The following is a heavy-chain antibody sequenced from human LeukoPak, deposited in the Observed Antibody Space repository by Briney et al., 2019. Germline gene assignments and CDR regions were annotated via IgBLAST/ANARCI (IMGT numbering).Heavy chain of an antibody. CDR1: GGSISSGGYY. D-gene: IGHD3-22*01. V-gene: IGHV4-31*03. J-gene: IGHJ4*02. CDR2: IYYSGST. Sequence: SETLSLTCIVSGGSISSGGYYWSWIRQHPGKGLEWLGNIYYSGSTYYNPSLKSRVTISVDTSKNQFSLKLSSVTAADTAVYYCARGQYYYDSSGYYRDYWGQGTLVTVSS. CDR3: ARGQYYYDSSGYYRDY.